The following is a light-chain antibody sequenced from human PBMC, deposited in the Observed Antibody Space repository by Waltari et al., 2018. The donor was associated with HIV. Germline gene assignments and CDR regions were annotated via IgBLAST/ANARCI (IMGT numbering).Light chain of an antibody. CDR1: SSNIGSNY. CDR3: AAWDDSLGWV. V-gene: IGLV1-47*01. Sequence: QSVLTQPPSASGTPGQRVTISCSGSSSNIGSNYVYWYQQLPGTAPKLLIYRNNQRPSGVPDRFSGSESGTSASLAISGLRSEDEADYYCAAWDDSLGWVFGGGTKLTVL. J-gene: IGLJ3*02. CDR2: RNN.